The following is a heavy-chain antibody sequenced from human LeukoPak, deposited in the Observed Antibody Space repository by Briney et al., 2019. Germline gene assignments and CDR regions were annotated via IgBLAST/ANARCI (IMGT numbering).Heavy chain of an antibody. D-gene: IGHD3-16*01. V-gene: IGHV4-4*07. Sequence: KPSETLSLTCTVSGGSASIYYWSWIRQSAGKGLEWIGRFYTRGSTNYNPSLRSRVTMSVDTSKNQFSLKLSSVTAADTAVYYCARDFGGAFDIWGQGTMVTVS. J-gene: IGHJ3*02. CDR3: ARDFGGAFDI. CDR1: GGSASIYY. CDR2: FYTRGST.